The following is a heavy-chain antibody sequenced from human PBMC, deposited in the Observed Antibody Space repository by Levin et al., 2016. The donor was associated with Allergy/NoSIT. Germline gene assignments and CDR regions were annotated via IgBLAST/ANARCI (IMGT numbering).Heavy chain of an antibody. CDR3: ARVRTENGGYVVPWYYYYGMDV. D-gene: IGHD5-12*01. Sequence: WIRQPPGKGLEWIGYIYYSGSTNYNPSLKSRVTISVDTSKNQFSLKLSSVTAADTAVYYCARVRTENGGYVVPWYYYYGMDVWGQGTTVTVSS. J-gene: IGHJ6*02. V-gene: IGHV4-59*01. CDR2: IYYSGST.